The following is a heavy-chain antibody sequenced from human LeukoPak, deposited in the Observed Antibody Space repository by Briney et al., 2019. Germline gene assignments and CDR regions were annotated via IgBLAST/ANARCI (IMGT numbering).Heavy chain of an antibody. Sequence: SETLSLTCSVSGDSITSGAYYCAWLRQPPGKGLEWIGSVYYSGSIKYNPYLKGRVSISRDMSKNQFSLNLNSVNAPDTAVYYCARRDYAAWFDPWGQGTLVTVSS. CDR1: GDSITSGAYY. D-gene: IGHD4/OR15-4a*01. CDR2: VYYSGSI. V-gene: IGHV4-39*07. J-gene: IGHJ5*02. CDR3: ARRDYAAWFDP.